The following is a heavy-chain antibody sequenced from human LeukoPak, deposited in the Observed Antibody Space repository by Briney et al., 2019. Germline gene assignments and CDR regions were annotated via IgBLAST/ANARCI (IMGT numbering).Heavy chain of an antibody. J-gene: IGHJ4*02. CDR3: ARAYSSGWYGNYFDS. CDR1: GYTFNSYD. CDR2: VNPNSCNT. V-gene: IGHV1-8*01. Sequence: GASVKVSCKASGYTFNSYDVNWVRQATGQGLEWMGWVNPNSCNTGYAQNFQDRVTMTRNTSISTAYMELSSLRSEDTAVYYCARAYSSGWYGNYFDSWGLGTLVTVSS. D-gene: IGHD6-19*01.